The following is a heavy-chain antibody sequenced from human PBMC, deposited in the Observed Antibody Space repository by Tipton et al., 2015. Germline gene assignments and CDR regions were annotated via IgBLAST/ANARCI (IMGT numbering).Heavy chain of an antibody. V-gene: IGHV4-34*01. CDR2: VNHSGST. Sequence: GLVKPSETLSLTCAVYGGSFSGYSWSWIRQPPGKGLEWIGEVNHSGSTNYNPSLKSRVAISVDTSKNQFSLRLTSVTAADTAVYFCARQSIGAFDAFDIWGQGTVVTVSS. CDR1: GGSFSGYS. CDR3: ARQSIGAFDAFDI. D-gene: IGHD1-26*01. J-gene: IGHJ3*02.